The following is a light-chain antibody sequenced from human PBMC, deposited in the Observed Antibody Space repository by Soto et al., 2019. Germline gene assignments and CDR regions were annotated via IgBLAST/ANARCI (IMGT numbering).Light chain of an antibody. CDR2: SSN. CDR1: SSNIGSNS. CDR3: AAWDDSLNGVV. V-gene: IGLV1-44*01. J-gene: IGLJ2*01. Sequence: QAVVTQPPSASGTPGQRVTISCSGSSSNIGSNSVNWYQQLPGTAPKLLMYSSNQRPSRVPDRFSGSKSGTSASLAISGLQSEDEADYYCAAWDDSLNGVVFGGGTKLTVL.